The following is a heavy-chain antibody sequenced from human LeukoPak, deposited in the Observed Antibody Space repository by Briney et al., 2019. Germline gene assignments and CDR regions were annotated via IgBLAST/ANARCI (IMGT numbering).Heavy chain of an antibody. Sequence: ASVTVSCKASGYTFTSYDINWVQQAPGQGLEWMGWMNPNSGNTGYAQKFQGRVTITRNTSISTAYMELSSLRSEDTAVYYCARGASSSWYSYYYYYMDVWGKGTTVTVSS. CDR2: MNPNSGNT. CDR3: ARGASSSWYSYYYYYMDV. CDR1: GYTFTSYD. J-gene: IGHJ6*03. V-gene: IGHV1-8*03. D-gene: IGHD6-13*01.